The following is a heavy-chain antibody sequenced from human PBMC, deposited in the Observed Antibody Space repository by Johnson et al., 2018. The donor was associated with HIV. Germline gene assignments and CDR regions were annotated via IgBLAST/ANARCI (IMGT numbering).Heavy chain of an antibody. Sequence: QVQLVESGGGVVQPGRSVRLSCAASGFTFNNYAMHWVRQAPGKGLEWVAVISYDGSNKYYADSVKGRFTISRDNSKNTLYLQMNSLRAEDTAVYYCARDPGWGALDIWGHGTMVTVSS. CDR2: ISYDGSNK. CDR3: ARDPGWGALDI. D-gene: IGHD1-26*01. CDR1: GFTFNNYA. V-gene: IGHV3-30-3*01. J-gene: IGHJ3*02.